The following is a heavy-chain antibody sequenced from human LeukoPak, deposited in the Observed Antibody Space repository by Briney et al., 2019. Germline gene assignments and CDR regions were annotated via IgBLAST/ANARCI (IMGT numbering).Heavy chain of an antibody. CDR1: GFTFSSYT. Sequence: GGSLRLSCTASGFTFSSYTMSWVRQAPGKGLKWVSTITTGGPNTYYADSVKGRLTVSRDDSKNTLYLQMNSLRAEDPAVYYCAKDGGLWVSAHWGDSWGRGTLVTVSS. D-gene: IGHD7-27*01. V-gene: IGHV3-23*01. CDR3: AKDGGLWVSAHWGDS. J-gene: IGHJ4*02. CDR2: ITTGGPNT.